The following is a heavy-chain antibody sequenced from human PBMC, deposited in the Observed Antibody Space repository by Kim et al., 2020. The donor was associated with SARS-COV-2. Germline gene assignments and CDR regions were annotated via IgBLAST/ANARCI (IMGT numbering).Heavy chain of an antibody. CDR3: ARGAELDYYYGMDV. V-gene: IGHV4-59*01. CDR2: IYYSGST. CDR1: GGSISSYY. D-gene: IGHD2-2*03. J-gene: IGHJ6*02. Sequence: SETLSLTCTVSGGSISSYYWSWIRQPPGKGLEWIGYIYYSGSTNYNPSLKSRVTISVDTSKNQFSLNLSSVTAADTAVYYCARGAELDYYYGMDVWGQGTTVTVSS.